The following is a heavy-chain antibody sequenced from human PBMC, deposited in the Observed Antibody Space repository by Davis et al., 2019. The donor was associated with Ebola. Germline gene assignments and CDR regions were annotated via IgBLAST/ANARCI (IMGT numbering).Heavy chain of an antibody. Sequence: GGSLRLSCAASGFTFSTYGMHWVRQAPGKGLEWVAVISKDGRNEYYADSVKGRFTISRDNAKNSLYLQMNSLRTDDTASYYCAKDRCSGGSCHFDYWGQGTLVTVSS. D-gene: IGHD2-15*01. V-gene: IGHV3-30*18. CDR1: GFTFSTYG. CDR3: AKDRCSGGSCHFDY. CDR2: ISKDGRNE. J-gene: IGHJ4*02.